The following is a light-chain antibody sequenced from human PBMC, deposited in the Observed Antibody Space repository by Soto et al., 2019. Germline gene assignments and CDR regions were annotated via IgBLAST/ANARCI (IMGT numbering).Light chain of an antibody. CDR1: QAVNTR. J-gene: IGKJ1*01. CDR3: QQYNDWPLT. V-gene: IGKV3D-15*01. CDR2: LAS. Sequence: EIVLTQSPATLSSFPGDRVTLSCRASQAVNTRLAWYQHKPGQAPRLLIYLASNRAAGVPARFSGSGSGTEFTLTISSLQSEDFALYYCQQYNDWPLTFGQGTKVDIK.